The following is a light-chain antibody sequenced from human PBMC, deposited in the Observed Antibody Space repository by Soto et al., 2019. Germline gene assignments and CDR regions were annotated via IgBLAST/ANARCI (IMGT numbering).Light chain of an antibody. J-gene: IGKJ1*01. CDR1: QSVSSN. V-gene: IGKV3-15*01. Sequence: EIVMTQSPAALSVSPGERATLSCRASQSVSSNLARYQQKPGQAPRLLIHGASTRATGIPARFSGSGSGTEFTLTISSLQSEDSAVYYCQQYNNWRTFGQGTKV. CDR3: QQYNNWRT. CDR2: GAS.